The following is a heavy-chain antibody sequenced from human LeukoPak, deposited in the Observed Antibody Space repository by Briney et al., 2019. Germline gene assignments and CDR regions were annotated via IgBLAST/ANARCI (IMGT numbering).Heavy chain of an antibody. CDR2: IYYSGST. CDR3: ARDVWGGYFDY. J-gene: IGHJ4*02. CDR1: GGSISSYY. D-gene: IGHD3-16*01. V-gene: IGHV4-59*01. Sequence: SETLSLTCTVSGGSISSYYWSWIRQPPGKGLEWIGYIYYSGSTNYNPSLKSRVTISVDTSKNQFSLKLSSVTAADTAVYYCARDVWGGYFDYWGQGTLVTVSS.